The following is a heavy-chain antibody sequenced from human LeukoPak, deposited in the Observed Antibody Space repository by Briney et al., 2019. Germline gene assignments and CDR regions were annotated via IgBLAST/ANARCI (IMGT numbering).Heavy chain of an antibody. CDR1: GFTFSSYG. CDR2: IWYDGSNK. Sequence: GRSLRLSCAASGFTFSSYGMHWVRQAPGKGLEWVAVIWYDGSNKYYADSVKGRFTISRDNAKNSLYLQVTGLRVEDAALYYCAREIVSSGCLDYWGQGSLVTVSS. J-gene: IGHJ4*02. V-gene: IGHV3-33*01. CDR3: AREIVSSGCLDY. D-gene: IGHD6-19*01.